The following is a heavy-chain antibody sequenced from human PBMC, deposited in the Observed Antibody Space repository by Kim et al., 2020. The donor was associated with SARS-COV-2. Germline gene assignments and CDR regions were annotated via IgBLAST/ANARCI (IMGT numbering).Heavy chain of an antibody. Sequence: GGSLRLSCAASGFTFSSCAIHWVRQAPGKGLEWVAVISYDGSNKNYADSVKGRFTISRDNSKNTLYLQMNSLRAEDTAVYYCARDPRSRLLGLTYSYHGMDVWGQGTTVTVSS. CDR3: ARDPRSRLLGLTYSYHGMDV. CDR1: GFTFSSCA. J-gene: IGHJ6*02. CDR2: ISYDGSNK. D-gene: IGHD1-26*01. V-gene: IGHV3-30-3*01.